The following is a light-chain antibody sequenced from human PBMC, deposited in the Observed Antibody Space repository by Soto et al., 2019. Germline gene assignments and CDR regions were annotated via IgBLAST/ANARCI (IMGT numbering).Light chain of an antibody. CDR1: QSVDSW. CDR2: KAS. CDR3: QAHYYYPPP. J-gene: IGKJ5*01. V-gene: IGKV1-5*03. Sequence: DLQMTQSPSTLSASVGDRVTITCRASQSVDSWLAWYHQKPGKAPKLLIYKASTLESGVPSRFSGSGSGTGFNSTLNRPQAYYFANYYRQAHYYYPPPFGPRTRLEVK.